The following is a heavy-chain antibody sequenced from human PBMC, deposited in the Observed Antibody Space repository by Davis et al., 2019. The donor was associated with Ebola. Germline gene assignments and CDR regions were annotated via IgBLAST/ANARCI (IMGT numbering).Heavy chain of an antibody. D-gene: IGHD6-13*01. J-gene: IGHJ4*02. CDR2: IYYSGST. CDR1: GGSISSYY. V-gene: IGHV4-59*12. Sequence: SETLSLTCTVSGGSISSYYWSWIRQPPGKGLEWIGYIYYSGSTNYNPSLKSRVTISVDRSKNQFSLKLSSVTAADTAVYFCARGNTIAAAGTGYYFDYWGQGTLVTVSS. CDR3: ARGNTIAAAGTGYYFDY.